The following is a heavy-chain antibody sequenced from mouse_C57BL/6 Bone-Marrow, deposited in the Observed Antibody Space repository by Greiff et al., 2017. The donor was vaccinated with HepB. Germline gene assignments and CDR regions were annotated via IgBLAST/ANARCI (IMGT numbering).Heavy chain of an antibody. CDR2: IWRDDDK. J-gene: IGHJ2*01. V-gene: IGHV8-8*01. Sequence: QVTLKESGPGILQPSQTLSLTCSFSGFSLSTFGMGVGWIRQPSGKGLEWLVQIWRDDDKYYNPALKSRLTISKDTSKTQVFLKIATVETADTATYYYSRMGFITTNFDYWGQGTTLTVSS. CDR1: GFSLSTFGMG. CDR3: SRMGFITTNFDY. D-gene: IGHD1-1*01.